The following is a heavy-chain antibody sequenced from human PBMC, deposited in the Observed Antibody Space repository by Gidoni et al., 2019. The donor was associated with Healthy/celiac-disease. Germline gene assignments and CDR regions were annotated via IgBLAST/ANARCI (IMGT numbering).Heavy chain of an antibody. D-gene: IGHD3-10*01. V-gene: IGHV3-30*04. CDR1: GFTFSGYA. CDR2: ISYDGRDK. J-gene: IGHJ4*02. Sequence: QVQLVESGGGVVQPGRSLRLSCAASGFTFSGYAMYWVRQAPGKGLEWVAVISYDGRDKYYADSVKGRFTISRDNYKNTLYLQMDSLRAEDTAVYYCARDWNYYTSGSYSTFDFWGQGTLVTVSS. CDR3: ARDWNYYTSGSYSTFDF.